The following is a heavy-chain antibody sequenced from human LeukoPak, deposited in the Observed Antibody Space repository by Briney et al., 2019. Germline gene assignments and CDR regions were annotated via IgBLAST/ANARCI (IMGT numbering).Heavy chain of an antibody. Sequence: KPSETLSLTCSVSGGSISSYYWNWIRQPAGKGLEWIGSIYYSGSTYYNPSLKSRVTISVDTSKNQFSLKLSSVTAADTAVYYCARGYYYYYYMDVWGKGTTVTVSS. CDR3: ARGYYYYYYMDV. V-gene: IGHV4-4*07. CDR1: GGSISSYY. CDR2: IYYSGST. D-gene: IGHD1-26*01. J-gene: IGHJ6*03.